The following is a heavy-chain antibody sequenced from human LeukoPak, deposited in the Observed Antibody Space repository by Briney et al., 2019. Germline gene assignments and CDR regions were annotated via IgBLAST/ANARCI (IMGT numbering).Heavy chain of an antibody. CDR3: AKRYCSSTSCYSFDY. V-gene: IGHV3-30*02. CDR2: IRYDGSNK. Sequence: GGSLRLSCAASGFTFSSYGMHWVRQAPGKGLEWVAFIRYDGSNKYYADSVKGRFTISRDNSKNTLYLQMNSLRAENTAVYYCAKRYCSSTSCYSFDYWGQGTLVTVSS. D-gene: IGHD2-2*01. J-gene: IGHJ4*02. CDR1: GFTFSSYG.